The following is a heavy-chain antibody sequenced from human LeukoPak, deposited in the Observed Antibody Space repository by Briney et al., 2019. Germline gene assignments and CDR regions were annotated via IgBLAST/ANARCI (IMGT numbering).Heavy chain of an antibody. CDR3: ATATEGHSSSPPET. J-gene: IGHJ5*02. CDR1: GFTFSRHG. CDR2: IWYDGSYE. V-gene: IGHV3-33*03. D-gene: IGHD6-13*01. Sequence: PGGSLRLSCAASGFTFSRHGMHWVRQAPGKGLEWVAVIWYDGSYEYYADSVKGRFTISRDNSKNTLFLQMDGLRADDTAVYYCATATEGHSSSPPETWGQGTLVTVSS.